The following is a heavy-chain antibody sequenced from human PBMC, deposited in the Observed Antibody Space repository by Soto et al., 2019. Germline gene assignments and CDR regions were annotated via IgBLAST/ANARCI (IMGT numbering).Heavy chain of an antibody. D-gene: IGHD2-8*01. Sequence: PGGSLRLSCAASGFTFSPYEMSWVRQAPGKGLEWISYISSSGSTIHYADSVKGRFSISRDNAKKSLFLKMNSLRAEDTAVYYCVREAPCTNGVCQFDYCGRGTLVTVSS. J-gene: IGHJ4*02. CDR1: GFTFSPYE. V-gene: IGHV3-48*03. CDR3: VREAPCTNGVCQFDY. CDR2: ISSSGSTI.